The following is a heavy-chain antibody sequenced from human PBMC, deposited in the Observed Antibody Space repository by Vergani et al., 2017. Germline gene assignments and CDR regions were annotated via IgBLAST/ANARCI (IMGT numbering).Heavy chain of an antibody. V-gene: IGHV3-74*01. Sequence: EEQLVESGGGLVQPGGSLRLSCAASGFAFDRYWMHWVRQTPGKGLVWVSRISPDGDITLNADSVKGRFTISRDNARTTLYLQMTNLRAEDTAVYYWLTGTTEPYWGQGTLVTVSS. CDR2: ISPDGDIT. D-gene: IGHD4-17*01. J-gene: IGHJ4*02. CDR3: LTGTTEPY. CDR1: GFAFDRYW.